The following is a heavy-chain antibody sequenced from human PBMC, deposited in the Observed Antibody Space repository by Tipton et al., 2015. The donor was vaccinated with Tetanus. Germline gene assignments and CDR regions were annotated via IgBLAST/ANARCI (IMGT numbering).Heavy chain of an antibody. Sequence: QLVQSGAEARKAGESLKISCKVSGHNSRSYWISWVRQMPGKGLEWMGIIYPGDSDATYSPSFQGQVTISADKSISTAYLQWRSLKASDTAIHFCARLPKHYSASGSTWGQGTLVTVSS. J-gene: IGHJ5*02. CDR3: ARLPKHYSASGST. CDR2: IYPGDSDA. CDR1: GHNSRSYW. D-gene: IGHD3-10*01. V-gene: IGHV5-51*01.